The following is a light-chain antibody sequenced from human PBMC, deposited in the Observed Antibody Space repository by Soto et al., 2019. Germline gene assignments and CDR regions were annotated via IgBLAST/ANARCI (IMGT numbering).Light chain of an antibody. Sequence: IQMTQSPSSLSASVGDRVTITCRASQSISSYLNWYQQKPGKAPKLLIYDASNLETGVPSRFSGSGSGTDFTFTISSLQPEDIATYYCQQYDNLPFTFGQGTRLEIK. V-gene: IGKV1-33*01. CDR2: DAS. J-gene: IGKJ5*01. CDR3: QQYDNLPFT. CDR1: QSISSY.